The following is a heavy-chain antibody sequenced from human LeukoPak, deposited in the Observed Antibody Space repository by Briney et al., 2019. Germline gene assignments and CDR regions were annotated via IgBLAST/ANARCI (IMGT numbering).Heavy chain of an antibody. D-gene: IGHD6-19*01. CDR1: GGSISSYY. V-gene: IGHV4-59*01. Sequence: SETLSLTCTVSGGSISSYYWSWIRQPPGKGLEWIGHIYYSGSTNYNPSLKSRVTISVDTSKNQFSLKLSSVTAADTAVYYCAREYSSGWSDAFDIWGQGIMVTVSS. CDR2: IYYSGST. J-gene: IGHJ3*02. CDR3: AREYSSGWSDAFDI.